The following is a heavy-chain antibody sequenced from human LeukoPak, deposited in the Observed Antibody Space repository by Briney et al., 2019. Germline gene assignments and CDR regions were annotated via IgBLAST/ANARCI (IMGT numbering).Heavy chain of an antibody. V-gene: IGHV1-18*01. Sequence: ASVKVSCKASGYTFTSYGISWVRQAPGQGLEWMGWISAYNGNTNYAQKLQGRVTMTSDTSTSTAYMELRSLRSDDTAVYYCARETNHYDFWSGHRGDFDYWGQGTLVTVS. CDR2: ISAYNGNT. D-gene: IGHD3-3*01. J-gene: IGHJ4*02. CDR1: GYTFTSYG. CDR3: ARETNHYDFWSGHRGDFDY.